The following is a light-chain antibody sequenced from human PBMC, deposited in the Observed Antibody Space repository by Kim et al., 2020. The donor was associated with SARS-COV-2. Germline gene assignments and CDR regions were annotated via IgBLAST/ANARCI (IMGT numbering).Light chain of an antibody. CDR3: LLSCSGARARV. J-gene: IGLJ3*02. V-gene: IGLV7-46*01. Sequence: QAVVTQEPSLTVSPGGTVTLTCGSSTGAVTSGHYPYWFQQKPGQAPRTLIYDTSNKHSWTPARFSGSLLGGKAALTLSGAQPEDEAEYYCLLSCSGARARVFGGGTQLTVL. CDR1: TGAVTSGHY. CDR2: DTS.